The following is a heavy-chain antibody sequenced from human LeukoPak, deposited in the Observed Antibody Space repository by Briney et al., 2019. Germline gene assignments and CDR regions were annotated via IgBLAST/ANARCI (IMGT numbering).Heavy chain of an antibody. CDR1: GFTSSNYG. J-gene: IGHJ3*02. V-gene: IGHV3-30*02. D-gene: IGHD4-23*01. Sequence: GGSLRLSCAASGFTSSNYGMHWVRQAPGRGLEWVAFIRHDGTTIYYADSVKGRFTISRDNSRDTVFLQMNNLRPEDTATYYCAKQYGGSGGDAFEIWGQGTIVTVSS. CDR3: AKQYGGSGGDAFEI. CDR2: IRHDGTTI.